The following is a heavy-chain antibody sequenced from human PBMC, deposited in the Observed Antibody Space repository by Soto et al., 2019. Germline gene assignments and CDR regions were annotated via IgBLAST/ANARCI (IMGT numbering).Heavy chain of an antibody. CDR2: ISGSSGST. CDR1: GFTFSRYA. J-gene: IGHJ4*02. Sequence: GGSLILSCAASGFTFSRYAMSWVRQAPGKGLEWVSGISGSSGSTYHAASVKGRFTISRDNSKNTLFLQMNSLRAEDTALYYCVKELTGTTRTDYWGQGALVTVSS. V-gene: IGHV3-23*01. D-gene: IGHD1-7*01. CDR3: VKELTGTTRTDY.